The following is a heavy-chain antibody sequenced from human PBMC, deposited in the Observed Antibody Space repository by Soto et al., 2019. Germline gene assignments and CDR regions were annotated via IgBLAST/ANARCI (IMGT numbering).Heavy chain of an antibody. V-gene: IGHV3-64*02. Sequence: GVLRLSCAASGFTFSSYAMHWVRQAPGKGLEYVSAISSNGGSTYYADSVKGRFTISRDNSKNTLYLQMGSLRAEDMAVYYCARGSEYYDSSGYYFDAFDIWGQGTMVTVSS. CDR3: ARGSEYYDSSGYYFDAFDI. J-gene: IGHJ3*02. CDR1: GFTFSSYA. CDR2: ISSNGGST. D-gene: IGHD3-22*01.